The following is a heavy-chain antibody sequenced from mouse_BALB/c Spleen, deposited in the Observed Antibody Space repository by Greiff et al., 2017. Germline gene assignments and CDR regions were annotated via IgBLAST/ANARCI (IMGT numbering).Heavy chain of an antibody. CDR1: GYTFTDYA. D-gene: IGHD1-2*01. J-gene: IGHJ4*01. CDR2: ISTYYGNT. V-gene: IGHV1-67*01. Sequence: QVQLQQSGPELVRPGVSVKISCKGSGYTFTDYAMHWVKQSHAKSLEWIGVISTYYGNTNYNQKFKGKATMTVDKSSSTAYMELARLTSEDSAIYYCARYEDSLLIMDYWGQGTSVTVSS. CDR3: ARYEDSLLIMDY.